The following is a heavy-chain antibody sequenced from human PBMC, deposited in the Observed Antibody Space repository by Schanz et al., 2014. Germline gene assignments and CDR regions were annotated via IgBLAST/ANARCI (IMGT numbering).Heavy chain of an antibody. D-gene: IGHD2-2*01. CDR3: ARGYCAGTSCPIFDY. CDR1: GYTFTRSG. CDR2: INTKTGNP. Sequence: QVQLVQSGGEVKTPGASVKVSCKASGYTFTRSGISWVRQAPGQGLEWMGWINTKTGNPTYAQGFTGRFVFSLDTSVSTTHLQITNLKADDTAVYYCARGYCAGTSCPIFDYWGQGTLVTASS. J-gene: IGHJ4*02. V-gene: IGHV7-4-1*02.